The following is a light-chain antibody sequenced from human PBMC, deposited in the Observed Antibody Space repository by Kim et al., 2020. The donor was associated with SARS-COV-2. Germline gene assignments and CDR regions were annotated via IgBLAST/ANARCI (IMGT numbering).Light chain of an antibody. V-gene: IGLV4-60*03. CDR3: ETWDSNSNWV. CDR2: LEGSGSY. J-gene: IGLJ3*02. Sequence: SVKLTCTLSSGHSSYIIAWHQQQPGKAPRYLMKLEGSGSYNKGSGVPDRFSGSSSGADRYLTISNLQSEDEADYYCETWDSNSNWVFGGGTQLTVL. CDR1: SGHSSYI.